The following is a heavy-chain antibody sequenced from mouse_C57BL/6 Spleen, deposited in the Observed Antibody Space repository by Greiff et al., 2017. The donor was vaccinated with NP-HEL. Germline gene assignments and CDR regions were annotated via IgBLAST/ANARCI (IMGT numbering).Heavy chain of an antibody. D-gene: IGHD1-1*01. J-gene: IGHJ1*03. CDR2: IYPGDGGT. Sequence: QVQLQQSGPELVKPGASVKISCKASGYAFSSSWMHWVKQRPGKGLEWIGRIYPGDGGTNYNGKFKGKATLTADKSSSTAYMQLSSLTSEDSAVYGGARSEYGTSDWYFDVWGTGTTVTVSS. CDR1: GYAFSSSW. CDR3: ARSEYGTSDWYFDV. V-gene: IGHV1-82*01.